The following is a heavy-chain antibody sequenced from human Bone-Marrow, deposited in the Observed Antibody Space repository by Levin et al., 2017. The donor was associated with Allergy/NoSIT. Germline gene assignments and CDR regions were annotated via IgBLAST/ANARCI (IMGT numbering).Heavy chain of an antibody. Sequence: LSLTCAAFGFTFGTYWMSWVRQAPGKGLEWVANIKQDGSEKYYVDSVKGRFTISRDNAKNSLYLQMNSLRAEDTAVYYCVRDPSIFAVVTTFDYWGQGTLVTVSS. CDR3: VRDPSIFAVVTTFDY. CDR1: GFTFGTYW. D-gene: IGHD3-3*01. V-gene: IGHV3-7*01. CDR2: IKQDGSEK. J-gene: IGHJ4*02.